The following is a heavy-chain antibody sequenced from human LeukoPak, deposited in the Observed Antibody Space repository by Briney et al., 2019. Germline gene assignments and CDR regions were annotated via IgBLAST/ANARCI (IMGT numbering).Heavy chain of an antibody. Sequence: SETLSLTCTVSDGPISTSYWSWLRQPPGKGLEWIGYLYYSGSTNFNPSLKRRVTISVDTSKNQFSLKLSSVTAADTAVYYCARGPLRDYGDYFDFWGQGTLVTVSS. CDR3: ARGPLRDYGDYFDF. CDR2: LYYSGST. J-gene: IGHJ4*02. CDR1: DGPISTSY. V-gene: IGHV4-59*01. D-gene: IGHD4-17*01.